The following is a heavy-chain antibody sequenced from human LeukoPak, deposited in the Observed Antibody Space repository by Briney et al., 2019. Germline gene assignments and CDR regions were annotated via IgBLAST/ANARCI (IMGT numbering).Heavy chain of an antibody. V-gene: IGHV3-21*04. CDR1: GFTVSSNY. Sequence: GGSLRLSCAASGFTVSSNYMSWVRQAPGKGLEWVSSISSSSSYIYYADSVKGRFTISRDNAKNSLYLQMNSLRAEDTAVYYCAKGDYYDFDYWGQGTLVTVSS. CDR3: AKGDYYDFDY. D-gene: IGHD3-10*01. CDR2: ISSSSSYI. J-gene: IGHJ4*02.